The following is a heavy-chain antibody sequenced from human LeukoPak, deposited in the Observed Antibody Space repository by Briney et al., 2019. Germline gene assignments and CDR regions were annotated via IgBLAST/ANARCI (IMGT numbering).Heavy chain of an antibody. CDR1: GYTLTELS. CDR2: FDPEDGET. D-gene: IGHD2-15*01. CDR3: ATPAGVVPTPYYFDY. V-gene: IGHV1-24*01. J-gene: IGHJ4*02. Sequence: GASVKVSCKVSGYTLTELSMHWVRQAPGKGPEWMGGFDPEDGETIYAQKFQGRVTMTEDTSTDTAYMELSSLRSEDTAVYYCATPAGVVPTPYYFDYWGQGTLVTVSS.